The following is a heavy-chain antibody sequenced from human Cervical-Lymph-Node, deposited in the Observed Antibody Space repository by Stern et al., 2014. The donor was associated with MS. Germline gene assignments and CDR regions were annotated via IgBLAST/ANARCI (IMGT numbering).Heavy chain of an antibody. J-gene: IGHJ4*02. CDR2: ISGGGGST. V-gene: IGHV3-23*04. Sequence: EVQLVESGGGLVQPGGSLRLSCAASGFTFSSHAMRWVRQAPGKGLEWVSAISGGGGSTYYADSVKGRFTISRDNSKNTLYLQMNSLRAEDTAVYYCASFQPCTNGVCYFDYWGQGTLVTVSS. D-gene: IGHD2-8*01. CDR3: ASFQPCTNGVCYFDY. CDR1: GFTFSSHA.